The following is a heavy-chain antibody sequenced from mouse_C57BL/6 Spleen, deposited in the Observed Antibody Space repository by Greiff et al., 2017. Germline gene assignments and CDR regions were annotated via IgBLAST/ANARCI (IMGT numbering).Heavy chain of an antibody. CDR3: AREGWLRDGYFDV. CDR2: IDPNSGGT. J-gene: IGHJ1*03. CDR1: GYTFTSYW. D-gene: IGHD2-2*01. V-gene: IGHV1-72*01. Sequence: QVQLQQPGAELVKPGASVKLSCKASGYTFTSYWMHWVKQRPGRGLEWIGRIDPNSGGTKYNEKFKSKATLTVDIPSSTAYMQLSSLTSEDSAVYYGAREGWLRDGYFDVWGTGTTVTVSS.